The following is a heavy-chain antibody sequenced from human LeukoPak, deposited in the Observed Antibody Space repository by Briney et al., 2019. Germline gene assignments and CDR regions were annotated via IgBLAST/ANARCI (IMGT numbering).Heavy chain of an antibody. D-gene: IGHD5-24*01. J-gene: IGHJ6*03. CDR1: GFTFSSYW. CDR2: IKQDGSEK. V-gene: IGHV3-7*01. Sequence: GGSLRLSCAASGFTFSSYWMSWVRQAPGKGLEWVANIKQDGSEKYYVDSVKGRFTISRDNAKNSLYLQMNSLRAEDTAVYYCARQMGFGDYYYYMDVWGKGTTVTVSS. CDR3: ARQMGFGDYYYYMDV.